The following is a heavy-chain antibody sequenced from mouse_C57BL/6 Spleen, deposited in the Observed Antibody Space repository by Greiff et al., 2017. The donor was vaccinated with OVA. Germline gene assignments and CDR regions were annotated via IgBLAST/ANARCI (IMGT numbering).Heavy chain of an antibody. CDR1: GFSLSTFGMG. CDR3: VRIATVSPGYFDV. V-gene: IGHV8-8*01. J-gene: IGHJ1*03. CDR2: IWWDDAK. Sequence: EVSGPGILQPSQTLSLTCSFSGFSLSTFGMGVGWIRQPSGKGLEWLAHIWWDDAKYYNPALKSRLTTSKDTSKNQVFLKIANVDTAETAAYSCVRIATVSPGYFDVWGTGTTVTVSS. D-gene: IGHD1-1*01.